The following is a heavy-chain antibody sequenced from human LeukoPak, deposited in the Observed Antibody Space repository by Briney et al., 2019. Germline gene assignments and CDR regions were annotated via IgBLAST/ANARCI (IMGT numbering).Heavy chain of an antibody. CDR2: INHSGST. D-gene: IGHD3-10*01. V-gene: IGHV4-34*01. CDR1: GGSFSGYY. J-gene: IGHJ4*02. CDR3: ARVGDYYGSGSYFDY. Sequence: SETLSLTCAVYGGSFSGYYWSWIRQPPGKGLEWIGEINHSGSTNYNPSLKSRVTISVDRSKYQFSLKLSSVTAADTAVYYCARVGDYYGSGSYFDYWGQGTLVTVSS.